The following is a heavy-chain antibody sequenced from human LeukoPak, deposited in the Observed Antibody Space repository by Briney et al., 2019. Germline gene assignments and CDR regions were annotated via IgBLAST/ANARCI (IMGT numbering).Heavy chain of an antibody. CDR2: ISGSGGST. D-gene: IGHD6-19*01. V-gene: IGHV3-23*01. CDR1: GFTFSSYA. J-gene: IGHJ4*02. Sequence: GGSLRLSCAASGFTFSSYAMSWVRQAPGKGLELVSAISGSGGSTYYADSVKGRFTISRDNSKNTLYLQMNSLRAEDTAVYYCAIDIAVAGTVMGYWGQGTLVTASS. CDR3: AIDIAVAGTVMGY.